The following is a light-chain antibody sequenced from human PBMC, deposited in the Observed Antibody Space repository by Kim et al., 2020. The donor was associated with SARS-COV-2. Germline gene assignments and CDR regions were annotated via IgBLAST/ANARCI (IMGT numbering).Light chain of an antibody. CDR3: QQHGSSPWA. V-gene: IGKV3-20*01. CDR2: AAS. J-gene: IGKJ1*01. Sequence: SPGERATLSCRASQSVSNNYLAWYQQTPGQAPRLLIYAASSRATGIPDRFSGGGSGTDFTLTISRLEPEDFAVYYCQQHGSSPWAFGQGTKVDIK. CDR1: QSVSNNY.